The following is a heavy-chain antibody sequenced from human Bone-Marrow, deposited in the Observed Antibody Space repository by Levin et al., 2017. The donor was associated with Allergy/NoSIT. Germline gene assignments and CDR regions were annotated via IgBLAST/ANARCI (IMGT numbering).Heavy chain of an antibody. D-gene: IGHD4-17*01. CDR3: ARIVGRDYGEYWRPKNYNMDV. CDR2: ILYRGST. Sequence: PSETLSLSCTVSGGSFSGHYWSWIRQPPGKGLEWIGYILYRGSTTYNSSLKSRVTISVDTSKNQFSLRLSSVTAADTAVYYCARIVGRDYGEYWRPKNYNMDVWGQGTTVTVFS. V-gene: IGHV4-59*11. CDR1: GGSFSGHY. J-gene: IGHJ6*02.